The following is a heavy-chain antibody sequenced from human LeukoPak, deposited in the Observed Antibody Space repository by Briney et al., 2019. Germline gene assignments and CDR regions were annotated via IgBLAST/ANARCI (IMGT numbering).Heavy chain of an antibody. J-gene: IGHJ4*02. D-gene: IGHD3-10*01. CDR1: GYTFTGYY. V-gene: IGHV1-2*02. Sequence: ASVKVSCKASGYTFTGYYMHWVRQAPGQGLEWMGWINPNSGGTNYAQKFQGRVTMTRDTSISTAYMELSRLRSDDTAVYYCARVLNYYGSGSPRDYFDYWGQGTLVTVSS. CDR3: ARVLNYYGSGSPRDYFDY. CDR2: INPNSGGT.